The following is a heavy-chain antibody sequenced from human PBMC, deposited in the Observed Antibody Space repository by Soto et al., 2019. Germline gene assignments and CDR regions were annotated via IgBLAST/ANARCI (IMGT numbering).Heavy chain of an antibody. CDR3: AKGDVWSGYYTGTFFFDY. V-gene: IGHV3-23*01. CDR1: GFTFRNFV. CDR2: ISGTGGTT. Sequence: PGGSLRLSCAASGFTFRNFVMSWVRQAPGKGLEWVSGISGTGGTTFYADSVKGRFTISRDNSRNTLYLEMNSLRAEDTAVYFCAKGDVWSGYYTGTFFFDYWGLGTLVTVSS. J-gene: IGHJ4*02. D-gene: IGHD3-3*01.